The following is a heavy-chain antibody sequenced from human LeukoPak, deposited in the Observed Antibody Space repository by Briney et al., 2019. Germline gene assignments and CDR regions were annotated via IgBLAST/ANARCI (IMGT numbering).Heavy chain of an antibody. CDR2: ISGSGGST. CDR3: AKVASSTRSPDAFDI. Sequence: GGSLRLSCAASGFTFSNYAMSWVRQAPGKGLEWVSGISGSGGSTFYADSVKGRFTVSRDNSKNTLFLQMNSLRAEDTAVYYCAKVASSTRSPDAFDIWGQGTMVTVSS. V-gene: IGHV3-23*01. J-gene: IGHJ3*02. CDR1: GFTFSNYA. D-gene: IGHD2-2*01.